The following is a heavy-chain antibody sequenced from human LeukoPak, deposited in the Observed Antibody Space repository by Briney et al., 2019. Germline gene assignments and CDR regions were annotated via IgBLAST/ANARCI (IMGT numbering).Heavy chain of an antibody. CDR3: ARSAYYYHYMDF. Sequence: SETLSLTCSGSGGSISSYYWSWIRQPAGKGLEWIGRIYTSGSTDYNPSLKSRVTISVDTSKNQVSLKLDSVTAADAAVYYCARSAYYYHYMDFWGKGTTVTVSS. CDR2: IYTSGST. J-gene: IGHJ6*03. V-gene: IGHV4-4*07. CDR1: GGSISSYY.